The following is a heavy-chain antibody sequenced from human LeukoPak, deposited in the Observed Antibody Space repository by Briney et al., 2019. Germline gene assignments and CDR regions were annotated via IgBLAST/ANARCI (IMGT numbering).Heavy chain of an antibody. J-gene: IGHJ4*02. CDR3: VPIAVAGFFDY. CDR2: IKRNGSRT. Sequence: GGSLRLSCSASGFTFSSYAMHWVRQAPGQGLEYVSAIKRNGSRTYYADSVKGRFTISRDNTKSTLYLQMSSLRAEDTAVYYCVPIAVAGFFDYWGQGTLVTVSP. V-gene: IGHV3-64D*09. CDR1: GFTFSSYA. D-gene: IGHD6-19*01.